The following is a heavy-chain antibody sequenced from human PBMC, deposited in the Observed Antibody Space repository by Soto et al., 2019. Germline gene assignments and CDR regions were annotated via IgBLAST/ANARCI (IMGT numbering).Heavy chain of an antibody. Sequence: ASVKVSCKASGYTFTSYGISWVRQAPGQGPEWMGWISAYNGNTNYAQKLQGRVTMTTDTSTSTAYMELRSLRSDDTAVYYCARIYKRGASSYFDYWGQGTLVTVSS. CDR3: ARIYKRGASSYFDY. J-gene: IGHJ4*02. D-gene: IGHD1-20*01. CDR2: ISAYNGNT. CDR1: GYTFTSYG. V-gene: IGHV1-18*04.